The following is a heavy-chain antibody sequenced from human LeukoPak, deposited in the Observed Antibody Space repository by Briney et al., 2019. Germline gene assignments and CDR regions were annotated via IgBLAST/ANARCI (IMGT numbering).Heavy chain of an antibody. CDR3: ARSSGYGYDY. Sequence: GGSLRLSCEASGFTFSSSWMHWVRQAPGKGLVWVSRISSDGSSSSYADSVKGRFTISRENAKNTLSLQMNSLRAEDTAVYYCARSSGYGYDYWGQGTLVTVSS. V-gene: IGHV3-74*01. CDR1: GFTFSSSW. D-gene: IGHD5-18*01. J-gene: IGHJ4*02. CDR2: ISSDGSSS.